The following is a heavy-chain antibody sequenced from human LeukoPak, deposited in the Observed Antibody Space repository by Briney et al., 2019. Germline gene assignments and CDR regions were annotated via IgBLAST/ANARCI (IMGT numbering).Heavy chain of an antibody. CDR1: GGSISSGGYS. CDR2: IYHSGST. Sequence: PSETLSLTCAVSGGSISSGGYSWSWIRQPPGKGLEWIGYIYHSGSTYYNPSLKSRVTISVDRSKNQFSLKLSSVTAADTAVYYCARGLMVAAWGGYYDPFEFDYWGQGTLVTVSS. V-gene: IGHV4-30-2*01. J-gene: IGHJ4*02. CDR3: ARGLMVAAWGGYYDPFEFDY. D-gene: IGHD3-3*01.